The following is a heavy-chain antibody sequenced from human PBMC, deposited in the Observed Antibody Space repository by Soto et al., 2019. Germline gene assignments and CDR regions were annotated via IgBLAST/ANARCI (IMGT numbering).Heavy chain of an antibody. D-gene: IGHD3-3*01. V-gene: IGHV3-21*01. CDR1: GFTFSSYS. Sequence: GGSLRLSCAASGFTFSSYSMNWVRQAPGKGLEWVSSICSSSSYIYYADSVKGRFTISRDNAKNSLYLQMNSLRAEDTALFYCAREQDFWSGYHPGPFDYWGQGTLVTVS. CDR2: ICSSSSYI. J-gene: IGHJ4*02. CDR3: AREQDFWSGYHPGPFDY.